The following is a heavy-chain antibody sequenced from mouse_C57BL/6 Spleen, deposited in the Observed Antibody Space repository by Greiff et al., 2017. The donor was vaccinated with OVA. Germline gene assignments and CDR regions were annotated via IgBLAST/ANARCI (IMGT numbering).Heavy chain of an antibody. CDR3: ARSGATMVTRIDY. J-gene: IGHJ2*01. D-gene: IGHD2-2*01. CDR2: IYPGSGST. Sequence: VKLQQPGAELVKPGASVKMSCKASGYTFTSYWITWVKQRPGQGLEWIGDIYPGSGSTNYNEKFKSKATLTVDTSSSTAYMQLSSLTSEDSAVYYCARSGATMVTRIDYWGQGTTLTVSS. CDR1: GYTFTSYW. V-gene: IGHV1-55*01.